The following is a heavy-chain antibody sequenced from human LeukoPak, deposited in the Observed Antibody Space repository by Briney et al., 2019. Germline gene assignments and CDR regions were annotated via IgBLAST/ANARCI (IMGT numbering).Heavy chain of an antibody. CDR2: IWYDGSNK. D-gene: IGHD3-3*01. CDR3: ARDWTLLRFSEHNGMDV. J-gene: IGHJ6*02. V-gene: IGHV3-33*01. CDR1: GFTFSSYG. Sequence: PGGSLRLSCAASGFTFSSYGMHWVRQAPGKGLEWVALIWYDGSNKYYADSVKGRFTISRDNSKNTLYLQMNSLRAEDTAVYYCARDWTLLRFSEHNGMDVWGQGTTVTVSS.